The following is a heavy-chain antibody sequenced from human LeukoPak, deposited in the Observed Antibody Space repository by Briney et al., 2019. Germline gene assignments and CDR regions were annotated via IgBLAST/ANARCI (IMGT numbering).Heavy chain of an antibody. D-gene: IGHD1-1*01. CDR3: SRGGTASFDP. V-gene: IGHV3-23*01. CDR2: ISGSGGST. Sequence: PGGSLRLSCAASGFTFSSYVMNWVRQAPGKGLEWVSAISGSGGSTYYTDSVKGRFTISRDNSKNTLYLQMNSLRAEDTAVYYCSRGGTASFDPWGQGTLVTVSS. CDR1: GFTFSSYV. J-gene: IGHJ5*02.